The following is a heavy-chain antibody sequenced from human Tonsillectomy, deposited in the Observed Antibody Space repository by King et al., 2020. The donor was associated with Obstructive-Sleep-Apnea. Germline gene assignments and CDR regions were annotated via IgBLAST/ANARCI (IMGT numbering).Heavy chain of an antibody. Sequence: QLQESGPGLVKPSETLSLTCTVSGASISSYYWSWIRQPPGKGLEWIGYIYYSGDTNYNPSLKSRVTISVDTSKNQFSLKLSSVTAADTAVYYCARGGWTSFDYWGQGTLVTVSS. CDR2: IYYSGDT. J-gene: IGHJ4*02. CDR3: ARGGWTSFDY. V-gene: IGHV4-59*01. D-gene: IGHD6-19*01. CDR1: GASISSYY.